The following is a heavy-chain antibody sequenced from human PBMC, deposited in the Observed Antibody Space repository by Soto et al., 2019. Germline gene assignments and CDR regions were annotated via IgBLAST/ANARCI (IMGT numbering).Heavy chain of an antibody. D-gene: IGHD4-17*01. CDR1: GFAFNFYS. Sequence: GGSLRLSCAASGFAFNFYSISWVRQAPGKGLEWVSSITSDSKYIYHADSVKGRFTISRDNAKNSLYLQMNSLRPEDTAVYYCARSMGPVTTSGYYFDYWGQGAQVTV. CDR2: ITSDSKYI. CDR3: ARSMGPVTTSGYYFDY. J-gene: IGHJ4*02. V-gene: IGHV3-21*01.